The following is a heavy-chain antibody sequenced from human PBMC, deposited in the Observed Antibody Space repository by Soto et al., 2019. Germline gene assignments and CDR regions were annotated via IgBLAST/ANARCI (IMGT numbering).Heavy chain of an antibody. CDR2: ISGSGGST. CDR3: AIPFLAIFGRDDNWFDP. Sequence: GRSLRLSCAASGLTLSRYAICCVRHGPRKGLEWVSAISGSGGSTYYADSVKGRFTISRDNSKNTLYLQMNSLRAEDTAVYYCAIPFLAIFGRDDNWFDPWGKGTLFTVCS. D-gene: IGHD3-9*01. CDR1: GLTLSRYA. J-gene: IGHJ5*02. V-gene: IGHV3-23*01.